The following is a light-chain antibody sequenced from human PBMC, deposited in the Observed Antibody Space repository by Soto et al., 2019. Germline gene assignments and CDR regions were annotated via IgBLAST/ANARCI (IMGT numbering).Light chain of an antibody. Sequence: EVVLTQSPGTLSLAPGARASLSCRASQNLSRYFLAWYQHKPGQAPRLLISGASSRATGIPARFSGSGSGTDFTLTITNLEPEDFAVNYCQQRSNWPPEGTFGQGGRPEIK. V-gene: IGKV3-11*01. CDR3: QQRSNWPPEGT. CDR1: QNLSRY. J-gene: IGKJ5*01. CDR2: GAS.